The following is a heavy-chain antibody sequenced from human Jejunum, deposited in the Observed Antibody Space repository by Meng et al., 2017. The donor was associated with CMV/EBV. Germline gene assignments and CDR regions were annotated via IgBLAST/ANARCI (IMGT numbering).Heavy chain of an antibody. CDR3: ARVTTFYYGLDV. CDR1: GVPLNYYG. D-gene: IGHD1-1*01. J-gene: IGHJ6*02. Sequence: ASGVPLNYYGISWVRQAPGQGLDWMGKIIPILGATDYAQKFQGRVSITADKSTSTVFMELSSLRSEDTAIYYCARVTTFYYGLDVWGQGTTVTVSS. CDR2: IIPILGAT. V-gene: IGHV1-69*04.